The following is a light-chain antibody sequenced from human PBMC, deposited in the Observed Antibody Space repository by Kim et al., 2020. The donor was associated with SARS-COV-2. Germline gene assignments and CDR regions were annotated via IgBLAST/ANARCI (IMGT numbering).Light chain of an antibody. CDR1: ELAGKY. CDR2: QDN. V-gene: IGLV3-1*01. J-gene: IGLJ2*01. Sequence: VSPGQTASLSCSGDELAGKYACWYQQKPGQSPILLIYQDNKRPSGIPERFSGSSSVNSATLTIRETQAVDEADYYCQAWDSTTAVFGAGTQLTVL. CDR3: QAWDSTTAV.